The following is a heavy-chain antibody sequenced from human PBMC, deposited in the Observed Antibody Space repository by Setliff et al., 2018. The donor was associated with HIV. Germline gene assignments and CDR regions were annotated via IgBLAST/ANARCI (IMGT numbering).Heavy chain of an antibody. CDR3: ARDGKDGAYYFDY. CDR1: GFTFSSYE. J-gene: IGHJ4*02. Sequence: GGSLRLSCAASGFTFSSYEMNRVRQAPGTGLEWVSYISSSGTTIYYEDSVKGRFTISRDNAKNSLYLQMNSLRAEDTAVYYCARDGKDGAYYFDYWGQGTLVTVSS. V-gene: IGHV3-48*03. CDR2: ISSSGTTI. D-gene: IGHD2-21*01.